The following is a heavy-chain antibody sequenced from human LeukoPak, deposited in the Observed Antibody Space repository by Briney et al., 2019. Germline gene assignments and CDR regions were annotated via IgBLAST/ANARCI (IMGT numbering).Heavy chain of an antibody. CDR1: GGTFSSNA. Sequence: SVKVSCKASGGTFSSNAISWVRQAPGQGLEWMGRIIPVVGVTNYAQKFQGRVTITADISTSTAYMELSSLRSEDTAVYYCARIQAVGVPVAIDAYYSYGMDVWGQGTTVTVSS. CDR2: IIPVVGVT. D-gene: IGHD2-2*02. J-gene: IGHJ6*02. CDR3: ARIQAVGVPVAIDAYYSYGMDV. V-gene: IGHV1-69*04.